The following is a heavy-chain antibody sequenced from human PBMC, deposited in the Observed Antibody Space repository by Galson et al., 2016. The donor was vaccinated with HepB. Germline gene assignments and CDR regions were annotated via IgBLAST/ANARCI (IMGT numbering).Heavy chain of an antibody. CDR1: GFTFTTYW. CDR2: INLDGSTT. V-gene: IGHV3-74*01. J-gene: IGHJ1*01. D-gene: IGHD6-19*01. CDR3: ARSSGWYGYFQH. Sequence: SLRLSCAASGFTFTTYWMHWVRQAPGKGLVWVSRINLDGSTTTYADSVKGRFTISRDSAKNTLYLQMNSVRAEDTAVYYCARSSGWYGYFQHWGQGTLVTVSS.